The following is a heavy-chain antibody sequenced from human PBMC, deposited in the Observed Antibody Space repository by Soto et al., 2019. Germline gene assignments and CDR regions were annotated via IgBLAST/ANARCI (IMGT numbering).Heavy chain of an antibody. D-gene: IGHD3-22*01. CDR2: ISGSGGST. CDR1: GCTVSSYA. CDR3: AKDQVWLPLDY. Sequence: GGSVRLSCAAPGCTVSSYAMSWVRQAPGKGLEWVSAISGSGGSTYYADSVKGRFTISRDNSKNTLYLQMNSLRAEDTAVYYCAKDQVWLPLDYWGQGTLVTVSS. J-gene: IGHJ4*02. V-gene: IGHV3-23*01.